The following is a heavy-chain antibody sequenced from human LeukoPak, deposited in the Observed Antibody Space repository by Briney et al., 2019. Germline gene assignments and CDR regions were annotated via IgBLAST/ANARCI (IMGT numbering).Heavy chain of an antibody. CDR2: INHSGST. V-gene: IGHV4-34*01. D-gene: IGHD6-13*01. CDR3: ARDAGYSSSWWYFDY. J-gene: IGHJ4*02. Sequence: SETLSLTCAVYGGSFSGYYWSWICQPPGKGLEWIGEINHSGSTNYNPSLKSRVTISVDTSKNQFSLKLSSVTAADTAVYYCARDAGYSSSWWYFDYWGQGTLVTVSS. CDR1: GGSFSGYY.